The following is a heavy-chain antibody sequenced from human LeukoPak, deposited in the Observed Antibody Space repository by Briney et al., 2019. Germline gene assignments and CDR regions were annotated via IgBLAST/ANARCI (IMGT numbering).Heavy chain of an antibody. CDR3: ARSRGGYGDYGSWFDP. Sequence: SETLSLTCTVSGGSIGSFFWSWIRQPPGKALEWIGYIHYSGSTKYNPSLKSRVTISVDTSENQFSLTLNSVTAADTAVYYCARSRGGYGDYGSWFDPWGQGILVTVSS. CDR2: IHYSGST. J-gene: IGHJ5*02. D-gene: IGHD3-16*01. V-gene: IGHV4-59*01. CDR1: GGSIGSFF.